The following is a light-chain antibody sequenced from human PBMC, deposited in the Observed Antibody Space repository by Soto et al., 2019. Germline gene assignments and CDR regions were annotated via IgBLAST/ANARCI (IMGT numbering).Light chain of an antibody. V-gene: IGKV3-15*01. CDR2: GAS. J-gene: IGKJ1*01. CDR1: QSVSSN. Sequence: EIVMTQSPATLYVSPGERATLSCRASQSVSSNLAWYQQKPGQAPGLLIYGASTRATGTPARFSGSGSGTEFTLTISSLQSEDFAVYYCQQYNNWWTFGQGTKVEIK. CDR3: QQYNNWWT.